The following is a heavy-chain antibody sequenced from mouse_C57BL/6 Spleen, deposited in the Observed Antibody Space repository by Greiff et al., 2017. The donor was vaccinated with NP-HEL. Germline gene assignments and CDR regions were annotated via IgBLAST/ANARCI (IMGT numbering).Heavy chain of an antibody. D-gene: IGHD1-1*01. Sequence: VQLKESGPVLVKPGASVKMSCKASGYTFTDYYMNWVKQSHGKSLEWIGVINPYNGGTSYNQKFKGKATLTVDKSSSTAYMELNSLTSEDSAVYYCARSSRTTVVSDYWGQGTTLTVSS. CDR2: INPYNGGT. CDR1: GYTFTDYY. V-gene: IGHV1-19*01. CDR3: ARSSRTTVVSDY. J-gene: IGHJ2*01.